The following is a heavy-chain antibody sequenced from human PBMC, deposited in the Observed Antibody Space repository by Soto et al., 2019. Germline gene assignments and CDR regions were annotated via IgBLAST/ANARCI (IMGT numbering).Heavy chain of an antibody. J-gene: IGHJ6*02. CDR3: ARNESYNIYGMDV. CDR1: GFTFRRYS. D-gene: IGHD1-1*01. CDR2: ISSSSFSI. V-gene: IGHV3-21*02. Sequence: EVQLVESGGGLVKPGGSRRLSCAASGFTFRRYSMNWVRQAPGKGLEWVSSISSSSFSINYADSVKGRFSISRDNAQNSQHLQINNLRAENTAVYYCARNESYNIYGMDVWGQGTLVTVSS.